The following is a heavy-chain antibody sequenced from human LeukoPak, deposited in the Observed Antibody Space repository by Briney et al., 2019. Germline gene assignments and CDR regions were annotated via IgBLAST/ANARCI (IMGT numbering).Heavy chain of an antibody. J-gene: IGHJ3*02. V-gene: IGHV1-69*04. D-gene: IGHD1-1*01. CDR1: GGTFSSYA. Sequence: ASVKVSCKAPGGTFSSYAISWVRQAPGQGIERMGRIIPIFGIANYAQKFQGRVTITADKSTSTAYMELSSLRSEDTAVYYCARGLGNDAFDIWGQGTMVTVSS. CDR3: ARGLGNDAFDI. CDR2: IIPIFGIA.